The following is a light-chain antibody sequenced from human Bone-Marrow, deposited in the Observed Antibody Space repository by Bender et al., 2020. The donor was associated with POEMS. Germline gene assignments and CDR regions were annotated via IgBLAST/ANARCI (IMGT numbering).Light chain of an antibody. J-gene: IGLJ2*01. V-gene: IGLV2-8*01. CDR3: CSYAGRNILI. Sequence: QSALTQPPSASGSPGQSVTISCTGTSSDVGGYNYVSWYQHHPGKAPKLMIYEVTARPSGVSNRFSGSKSGNTASLTISGLQAEDEADYYCCSYAGRNILIFGGGTVLTVL. CDR1: SSDVGGYNY. CDR2: EVT.